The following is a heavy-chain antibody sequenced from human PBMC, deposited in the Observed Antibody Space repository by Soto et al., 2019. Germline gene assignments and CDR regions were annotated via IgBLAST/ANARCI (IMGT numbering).Heavy chain of an antibody. Sequence: LRLSCAASGFTFSSYTMNWVRQAPGKGLEWLLSINGKSDNTQYTDSVKGRFTISRDNSKNTLYLQMNSVRVEDTAVYYCAPQGNSGTFGPWFDPWGEETRVTVPS. V-gene: IGHV3-23*01. CDR3: APQGNSGTFGPWFDP. J-gene: IGHJ5*02. D-gene: IGHD1-26*01. CDR2: INGKSDNT. CDR1: GFTFSSYT.